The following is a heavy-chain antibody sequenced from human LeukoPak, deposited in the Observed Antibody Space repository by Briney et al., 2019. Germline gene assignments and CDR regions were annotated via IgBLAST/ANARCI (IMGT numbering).Heavy chain of an antibody. V-gene: IGHV3-74*01. CDR1: GFTFSSYW. J-gene: IGHJ4*02. Sequence: PGGSLRLSCAASGFTFSSYWMHWVRQAPGKGLVCVSRINSDGTSTSYADSVKGRFTISRDNAKNTLYLQMDSLRAEDTAVYYCARDPYGDYADYWGQGTLVTVSS. D-gene: IGHD4-17*01. CDR2: INSDGTST. CDR3: ARDPYGDYADY.